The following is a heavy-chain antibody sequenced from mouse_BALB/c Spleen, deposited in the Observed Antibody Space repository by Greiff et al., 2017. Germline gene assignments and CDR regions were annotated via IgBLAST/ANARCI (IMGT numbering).Heavy chain of an antibody. D-gene: IGHD2-14*01. J-gene: IGHJ2*01. Sequence: EVKVEESGGGLVQPGGSMKLSCVASGFTFSNYWMNWVRQSPEKGLEWVAEIRLKSNNYATHYAESVKGRFTISRDDSKSSVYLQMNNLRAEDTGIYYCTFYYRYAFDYWGQGTTLTVSS. CDR1: GFTFSNYW. CDR3: TFYYRYAFDY. CDR2: IRLKSNNYAT. V-gene: IGHV6-6*02.